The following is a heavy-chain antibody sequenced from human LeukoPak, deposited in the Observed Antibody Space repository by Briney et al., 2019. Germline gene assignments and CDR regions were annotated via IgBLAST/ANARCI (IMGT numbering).Heavy chain of an antibody. D-gene: IGHD1-26*01. CDR2: ISYDGSNK. J-gene: IGHJ4*02. CDR3: ARSSGSYAVYYYFDY. CDR1: GFTFSSYA. Sequence: GGSLRLSCAASGFTFSSYAMHWVRQAPGKGLEWMAVISYDGSNKYYADSVKGRFTISRDNSKNTLYLQMNSLRAEDTAVYYCARSSGSYAVYYYFDYWGQGTLVTVSS. V-gene: IGHV3-30-3*01.